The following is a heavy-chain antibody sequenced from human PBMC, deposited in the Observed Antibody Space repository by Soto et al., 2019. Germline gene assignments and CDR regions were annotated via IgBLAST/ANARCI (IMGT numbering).Heavy chain of an antibody. D-gene: IGHD2-15*01. Sequence: QVQLVQSGAEVKKPGASVRVSCKASGYTLTSYSMHWVRQAPGQGLEWMGIINPSGDNIRYAQNFQGRVTRTRDTSTSTVYLELSSLRSEDTAIYYCARDLQVYCSGGRCYHFDYWGQGTLVTVSS. CDR3: ARDLQVYCSGGRCYHFDY. V-gene: IGHV1-46*01. J-gene: IGHJ4*02. CDR2: INPSGDNI. CDR1: GYTLTSYS.